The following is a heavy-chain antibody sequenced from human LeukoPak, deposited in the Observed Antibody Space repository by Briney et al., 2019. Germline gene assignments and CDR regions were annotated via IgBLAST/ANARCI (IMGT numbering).Heavy chain of an antibody. CDR2: IKQDGSEK. V-gene: IGHV3-7*03. CDR1: GFTFSNYW. J-gene: IGHJ4*02. D-gene: IGHD7-27*01. CDR3: ARNWGYFDY. Sequence: GGSLRLSCAASGFTFSNYWRNWVGQAQGKGLEWVANIKQDGSEKYYVDSVKGRFTISRDNAKNSLFLQMNSLRAEDTAAYFCARNWGYFDYWGQGTLVTVSS.